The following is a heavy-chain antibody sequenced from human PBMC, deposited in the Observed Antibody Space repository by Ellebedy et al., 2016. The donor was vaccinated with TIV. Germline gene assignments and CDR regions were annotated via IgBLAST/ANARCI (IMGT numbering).Heavy chain of an antibody. V-gene: IGHV3-23*01. D-gene: IGHD3-10*02. J-gene: IGHJ4*02. CDR3: AKYLRATGGNWDPAFDY. Sequence: PGGSLRLSCAASGFTFRNSAINWVRQAQGKGLEWVSVIGGTVEHTFYAEAVKGRFTISRDNSKNTLYLQMNSLRVEDTAVYYCAKYLRATGGNWDPAFDYWGQGTLVTVSS. CDR1: GFTFRNSA. CDR2: IGGTVEHT.